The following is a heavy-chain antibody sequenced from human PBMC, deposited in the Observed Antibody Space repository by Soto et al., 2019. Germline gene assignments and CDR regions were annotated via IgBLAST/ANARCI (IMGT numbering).Heavy chain of an antibody. J-gene: IGHJ5*02. Sequence: QLQLQESGPGLVKPSETLSLTCTVSGGSISSSSYYWGWIRQPPGKGLEWIGSIYYSGSTYYNPSLKSRVTISVDTSKIQFSLKLSSVTAADTAVYYCARLVRQQGSPHWFDPWGQGTLVTVSS. D-gene: IGHD6-13*01. CDR1: GGSISSSSYY. CDR3: ARLVRQQGSPHWFDP. CDR2: IYYSGST. V-gene: IGHV4-39*01.